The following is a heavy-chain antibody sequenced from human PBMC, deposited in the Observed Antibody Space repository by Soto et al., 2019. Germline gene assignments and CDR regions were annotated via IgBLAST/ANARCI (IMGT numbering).Heavy chain of an antibody. D-gene: IGHD6-19*01. J-gene: IGHJ6*02. V-gene: IGHV4-34*01. CDR1: GGSFSGYY. Sequence: SETLSLTCAVYGGSFSGYYWSWIRQPPGKGLEWIGEINHSGSTNYNPSLKSRVTISVDTSKNQFSLKLSSVTAADTAVYYCARGGIAVAGNSGTYYYYGMDVWGQGTTVTVSS. CDR3: ARGGIAVAGNSGTYYYYGMDV. CDR2: INHSGST.